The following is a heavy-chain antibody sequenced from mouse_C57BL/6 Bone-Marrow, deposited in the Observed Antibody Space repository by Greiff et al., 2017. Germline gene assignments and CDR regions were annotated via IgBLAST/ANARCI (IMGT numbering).Heavy chain of an antibody. D-gene: IGHD2-4*01. CDR2: ISYDGSN. CDR3: ARDHDSLDY. Sequence: EVKLMESGPGLVKPSQSLSLTCSVTGYSITSGYYWNWIRQFPGNKLEWMGYISYDGSNNYNPSLKNRISITRDTSKNQFFLKLNSVTTEDTATYYCARDHDSLDYWGQGTTLTVSS. V-gene: IGHV3-6*01. J-gene: IGHJ2*01. CDR1: GYSITSGYY.